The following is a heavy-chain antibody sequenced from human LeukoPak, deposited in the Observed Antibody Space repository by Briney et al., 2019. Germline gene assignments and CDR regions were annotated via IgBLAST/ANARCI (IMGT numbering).Heavy chain of an antibody. CDR3: ARANNSSWHN. D-gene: IGHD6-13*01. V-gene: IGHV3-21*01. CDR1: GFTFSNFP. Sequence: PGGSLRLSCAASGFTFSNFPMTWVRQAPGKGLEAFSSISGSGGDTYYKDSVKGRFTISRDNARNSLYLQMNSLSAEDTAVYYCARANNSSWHNWGQGTLVTVSS. J-gene: IGHJ4*02. CDR2: ISGSGGDT.